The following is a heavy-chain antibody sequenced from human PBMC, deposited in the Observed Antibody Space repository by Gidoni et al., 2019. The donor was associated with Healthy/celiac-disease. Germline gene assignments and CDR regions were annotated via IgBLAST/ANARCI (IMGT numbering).Heavy chain of an antibody. D-gene: IGHD2-21*02. CDR2: ISSSGSTI. CDR3: ARLMTVGAFDI. Sequence: EVQLVESGGGLVQPGGSLRLSCAASGFTFSSYEMNWVRQAPGKGLEWVSYISSSGSTIYYADSVKGRFTISRDNAKNSLYLQMNSLRAEDTAVYYCARLMTVGAFDIWGQGTMVTVSS. CDR1: GFTFSSYE. J-gene: IGHJ3*02. V-gene: IGHV3-48*03.